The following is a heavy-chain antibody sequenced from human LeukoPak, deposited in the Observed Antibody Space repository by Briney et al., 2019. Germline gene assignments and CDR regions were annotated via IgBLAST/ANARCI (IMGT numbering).Heavy chain of an antibody. V-gene: IGHV1-2*06. D-gene: IGHD4-17*01. CDR2: INPNSGGT. Sequence: ASVKVSCKASGYTFTGYYMHWVRQAPGQGLEWMGRINPNSGGTNYAQKFQGRVTMTRDTSISTAYMELSRLRSDDTAVYYCARGYGDYAFDYYYYMDVWGKGTTVTVSS. CDR3: ARGYGDYAFDYYYYMDV. CDR1: GYTFTGYY. J-gene: IGHJ6*03.